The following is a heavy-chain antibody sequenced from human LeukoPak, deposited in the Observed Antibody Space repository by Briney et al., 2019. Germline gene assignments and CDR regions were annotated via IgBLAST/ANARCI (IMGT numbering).Heavy chain of an antibody. V-gene: IGHV3-7*01. CDR3: ARNQYYYGSGDSMDV. D-gene: IGHD3-10*01. CDR2: IKQDGSEK. J-gene: IGHJ6*03. Sequence: GGSLRLSCAASGFTFSSYWMSWVRQAPGKGLEWVANIKQDGSEKYYVDSVKGRFTISRDNAKNSLYLQMNSLRAEDTAVYYCARNQYYYGSGDSMDVWGKGTTVTVSS. CDR1: GFTFSSYW.